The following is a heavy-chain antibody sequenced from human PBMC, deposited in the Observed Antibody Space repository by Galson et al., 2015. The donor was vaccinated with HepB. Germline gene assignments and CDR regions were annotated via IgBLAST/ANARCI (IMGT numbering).Heavy chain of an antibody. D-gene: IGHD4-17*01. CDR1: GGSISRYF. CDR2: IYDSGNT. J-gene: IGHJ3*02. V-gene: IGHV4-4*07. Sequence: ETLSLTCSLDGGSISRYFWNWIRQPAGKGLEWIGRIYDSGNTDYNPYLKSRVTMSLDTSKNQLSLKLTSVTAADTGVYFCARALMYRDYVVNVFDIWGQGTVVTVSS. CDR3: ARALMYRDYVVNVFDI.